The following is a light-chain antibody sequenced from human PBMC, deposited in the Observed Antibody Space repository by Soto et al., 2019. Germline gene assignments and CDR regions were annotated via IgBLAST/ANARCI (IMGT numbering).Light chain of an antibody. CDR1: SSNIGSNI. Sequence: QSVLTQPPSVSGTPGQRVTISCSGSSSNIGSNIVNWYQQLPRTAPKLLIYSSNQRPSGVPDRFSGSKSGTSASLAISGLQSEDEADYYCAAWDDSLNGVVFGGGTKLTVL. J-gene: IGLJ2*01. CDR2: SSN. CDR3: AAWDDSLNGVV. V-gene: IGLV1-44*01.